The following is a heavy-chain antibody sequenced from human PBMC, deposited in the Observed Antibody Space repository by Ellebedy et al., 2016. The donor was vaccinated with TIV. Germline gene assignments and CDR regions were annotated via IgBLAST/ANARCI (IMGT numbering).Heavy chain of an antibody. Sequence: PGGSLRLSCAASGFTFSSYAMSWVRQAPGKGLEWVSAISGSGGSGGRTYYADSVKRRFTIYRDNSKNTLYLQMDSLRAEDSAVYYCAREIRWGALHPWGQGSLVAVSS. V-gene: IGHV3-23*01. J-gene: IGHJ4*02. CDR3: AREIRWGALHP. CDR2: ISGSGGSGGRT. CDR1: GFTFSSYA. D-gene: IGHD1-26*01.